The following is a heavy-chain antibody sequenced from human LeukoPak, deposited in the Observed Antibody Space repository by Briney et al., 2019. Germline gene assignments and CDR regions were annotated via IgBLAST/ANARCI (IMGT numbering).Heavy chain of an antibody. CDR1: GGSFSGYH. Sequence: SETLSLTCAVHGGSFSGYHWTWIRQSPGKGLEWVGDIILSGSTYYNPSLKSRVTISVDTSKNQFSLKLRSVTAADTAVYYCARGRHDITMIVVVMTSVSYYLDVWGKGTTVTVS. J-gene: IGHJ6*03. V-gene: IGHV4-34*01. CDR2: IILSGST. CDR3: ARGRHDITMIVVVMTSVSYYLDV. D-gene: IGHD3-22*01.